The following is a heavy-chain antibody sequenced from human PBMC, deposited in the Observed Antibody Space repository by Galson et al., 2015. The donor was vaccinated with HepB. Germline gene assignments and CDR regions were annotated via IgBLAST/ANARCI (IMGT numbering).Heavy chain of an antibody. V-gene: IGHV3-33*01. Sequence: SLRLSCAASGFTFSSYGMHWVRQAPGKGLEWVAVIWYDGSNKYYADSVKGRFTISRDNSKNTLYLQMNSLRAEDTAVYYCARSLSYWDGAGMGAYYYYGMDVWGQGTTVTVSS. D-gene: IGHD4/OR15-4a*01. CDR3: ARSLSYWDGAGMGAYYYYGMDV. CDR1: GFTFSSYG. CDR2: IWYDGSNK. J-gene: IGHJ6*02.